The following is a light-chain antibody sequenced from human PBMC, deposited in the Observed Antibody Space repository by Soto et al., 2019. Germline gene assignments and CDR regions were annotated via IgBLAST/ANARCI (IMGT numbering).Light chain of an antibody. V-gene: IGKV3-20*01. CDR1: QTVNGNY. Sequence: EIVLTQSPGTLSLSPGERATLSCRASQTVNGNYLAWFQQKPGQAPRLVIYGASSRATGIPDRFSGSGSGTDFTLTISRLEPEDFAIYYFHQYVTSPWTLGQGTTVEIK. CDR2: GAS. CDR3: HQYVTSPWT. J-gene: IGKJ1*01.